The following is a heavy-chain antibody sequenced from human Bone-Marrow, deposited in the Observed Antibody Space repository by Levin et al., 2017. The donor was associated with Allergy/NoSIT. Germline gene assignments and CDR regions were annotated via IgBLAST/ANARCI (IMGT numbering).Heavy chain of an antibody. CDR1: GYTFTSYA. CDR3: ARGGVVYAPPPRDY. Sequence: ASVKVSCKASGYTFTSYAMNWVRQAPGQGLEWMGWINTNTGNPTYAQGFTGRFVFSLDTSVSTAYLQISSLKAEDTAVYYCARGGVVYAPPPRDYWGQGTLVTVSS. V-gene: IGHV7-4-1*02. J-gene: IGHJ4*02. D-gene: IGHD2-8*02. CDR2: INTNTGNP.